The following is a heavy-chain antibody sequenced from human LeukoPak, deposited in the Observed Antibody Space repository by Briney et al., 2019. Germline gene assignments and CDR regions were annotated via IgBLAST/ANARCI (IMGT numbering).Heavy chain of an antibody. D-gene: IGHD3-10*01. V-gene: IGHV3-43D*03. CDR3: AKDMAAYYYASGNIDY. Sequence: GGSLRFSGAASGLTFEDIAIHWSRKAPGKVLKWAPLISWDGGSTYYADSVKGRFTISRDNSKNSLYLQMNSLRAEDTALYYCAKDMAAYYYASGNIDYWGQGTLVTVSS. CDR1: GLTFEDIA. CDR2: ISWDGGST. J-gene: IGHJ4*02.